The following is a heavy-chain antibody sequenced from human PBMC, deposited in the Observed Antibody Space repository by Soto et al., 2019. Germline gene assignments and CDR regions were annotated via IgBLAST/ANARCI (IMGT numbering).Heavy chain of an antibody. D-gene: IGHD6-19*01. V-gene: IGHV3-74*01. Sequence: GSLRLSCAASGFTFSNYWLHWVRQTPGKGPVWISRTNSDGSSTTYADSVKGRFTISRDNAKNTLYLQMNSLRAEDTAVYYCARFLYSSGGGAFDIWGQGTMVTVSS. CDR3: ARFLYSSGGGAFDI. CDR2: TNSDGSST. CDR1: GFTFSNYW. J-gene: IGHJ3*02.